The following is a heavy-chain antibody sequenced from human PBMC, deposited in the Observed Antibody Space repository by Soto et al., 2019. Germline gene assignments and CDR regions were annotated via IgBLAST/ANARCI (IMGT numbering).Heavy chain of an antibody. D-gene: IGHD3-22*01. CDR2: IIPIFGTA. CDR3: ARAVYDPDRSSEQD. J-gene: IGHJ4*02. Sequence: QVQLVQSGAEVKKPGSSVKFSCKASGGTFSSYAISWVRQAPGQGLELMGGIIPIFGTANYAQKFQARFTITVDETTSTGYMELSILRSVDKAVYYCARAVYDPDRSSEQDWGQGTLVTVSS. V-gene: IGHV1-69*01. CDR1: GGTFSSYA.